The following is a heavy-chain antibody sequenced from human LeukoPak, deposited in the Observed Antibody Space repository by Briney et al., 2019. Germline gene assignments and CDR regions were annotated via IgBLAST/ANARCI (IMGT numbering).Heavy chain of an antibody. V-gene: IGHV3-49*04. Sequence: PGGSLRLSCTASGFTFGDYAMTWVRQAPGKGLEWVGFIRSKIYGGTPEYAASVKGRFTISGDDSKGIAYLRMNSLKTEDTAVYYCTRDQTPYYWGQGTLVTVSS. CDR3: TRDQTPYY. J-gene: IGHJ4*02. CDR1: GFTFGDYA. CDR2: IRSKIYGGTP.